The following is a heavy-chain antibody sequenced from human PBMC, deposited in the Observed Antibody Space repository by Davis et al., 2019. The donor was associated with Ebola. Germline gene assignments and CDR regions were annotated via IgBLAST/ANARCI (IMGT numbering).Heavy chain of an antibody. D-gene: IGHD4-17*01. V-gene: IGHV1-69*13. Sequence: SVKVSCKASGYTFTSYGISWVRQAPGQGLEWMGGIIPIFGAANYAQKFQGRVTITADESTSTAYMELSSLRSEDTAVYYCAKDMTTVTRIFQHWGQGTLVTVSS. J-gene: IGHJ1*01. CDR1: GYTFTSYG. CDR3: AKDMTTVTRIFQH. CDR2: IIPIFGAA.